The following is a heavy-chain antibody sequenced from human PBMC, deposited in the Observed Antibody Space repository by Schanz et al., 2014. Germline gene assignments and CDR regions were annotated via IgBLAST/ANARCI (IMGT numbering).Heavy chain of an antibody. Sequence: EVQLVESGGGFVQPGGSLRLSCAASGFTYSSYWMHWVRQAPGKGLVWVSTIDTAGSYTSYVDSVKGRFTISRDDAKNSVYLQMNSLRDEDTAVYYCARGEFGRLFPTWFDPWGQGTLVTVSS. V-gene: IGHV3-74*01. CDR3: ARGEFGRLFPTWFDP. J-gene: IGHJ5*02. CDR1: GFTYSSYW. D-gene: IGHD3-10*01. CDR2: IDTAGSYT.